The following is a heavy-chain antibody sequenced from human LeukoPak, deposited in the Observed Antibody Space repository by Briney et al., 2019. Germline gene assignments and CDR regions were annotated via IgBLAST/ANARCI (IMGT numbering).Heavy chain of an antibody. J-gene: IGHJ4*02. CDR2: IYYSGST. Sequence: SETLSLTCTVSGGSIRSSSYYWGWIRQPPGKGLEWIGSIYYSGSTYYNPSLKSRVTISVDTSKNQFSLKLSSVTAADTAVYYCARSPEGAFDYWGQGTLVTVSS. V-gene: IGHV4-39*01. CDR3: ARSPEGAFDY. D-gene: IGHD3-16*01. CDR1: GGSIRSSSYY.